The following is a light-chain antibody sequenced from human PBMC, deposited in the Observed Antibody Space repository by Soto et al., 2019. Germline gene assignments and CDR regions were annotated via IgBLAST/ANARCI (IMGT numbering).Light chain of an antibody. J-gene: IGKJ4*01. V-gene: IGKV1-5*01. CDR1: QSVRSW. CDR3: QQYDNYPLT. Sequence: TQCPVTMSLSPGDRAPLSCRASQSVRSWLAWYQQKPGTAPKLLIFDASRLESGVPSRFSGSASGTEFTLTISSLQPDDFATYYCQQYDNYPLTFGGGTKVDVK. CDR2: DAS.